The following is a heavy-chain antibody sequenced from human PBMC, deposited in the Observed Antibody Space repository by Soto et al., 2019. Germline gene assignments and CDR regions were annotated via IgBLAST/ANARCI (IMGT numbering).Heavy chain of an antibody. Sequence: ASVKVSCKASGYTFTGYYMHWVRQAPGQGLEWMGWLNPNTGDSGYAQKFQGRITVTSDTSINTVHMELSSLRSEETAVFYCAGRSETKAASDYFDY. CDR1: GYTFTGYY. J-gene: IGHJ4*01. D-gene: IGHD1-26*01. V-gene: IGHV1-2*02. CDR2: LNPNTGDS. CDR3: AGRSETKAASDYFDY.